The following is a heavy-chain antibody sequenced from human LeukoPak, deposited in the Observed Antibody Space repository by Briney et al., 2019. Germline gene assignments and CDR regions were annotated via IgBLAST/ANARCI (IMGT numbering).Heavy chain of an antibody. V-gene: IGHV3-21*04. CDR3: AKDVYNWNFYFDY. D-gene: IGHD1-7*01. J-gene: IGHJ4*02. CDR1: GFTFSSYS. CDR2: ISSSSSYI. Sequence: PGGSLRLSCAASGFTFSSYSMNWVRQAPGKGLEWVSSISSSSSYIYYADSVKGRFTISRDNSKKTLYLQMNSLRAEDTAIFYCAKDVYNWNFYFDYWGQGTLVTVSS.